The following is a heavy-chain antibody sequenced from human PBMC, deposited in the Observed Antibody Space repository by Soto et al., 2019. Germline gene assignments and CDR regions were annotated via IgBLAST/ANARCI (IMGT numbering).Heavy chain of an antibody. CDR2: IYTSGST. D-gene: IGHD1-7*01. CDR1: GGSIISYY. J-gene: IGHJ3*02. V-gene: IGHV4-4*07. CDR3: AREELRVDAFDI. Sequence: SETLSLTCTVSGGSIISYYWSWIRQPAGKGLEWIGRIYTSGSTNYNPSLKSRVTMSVDTSKNQFSLKLSSVTAADTAVYYCAREELRVDAFDIWGQGTMVTVSS.